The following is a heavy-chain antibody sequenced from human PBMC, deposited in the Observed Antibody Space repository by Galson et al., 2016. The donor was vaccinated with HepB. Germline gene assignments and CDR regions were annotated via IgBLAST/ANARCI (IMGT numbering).Heavy chain of an antibody. CDR1: GGSFGGYY. J-gene: IGHJ5*02. CDR2: VYSTGST. V-gene: IGHV4-59*01. CDR3: ARVDFSWRGPHWFDP. Sequence: ETLSLTCTLSGGSFGGYYWSWLRQPPGKGLEWIGYVYSTGSTNYNPSLKSRLTISVETSKNQFSLRPSSVTVADTAVYYCARVDFSWRGPHWFDPWGRGALVTVSS. D-gene: IGHD6-13*01.